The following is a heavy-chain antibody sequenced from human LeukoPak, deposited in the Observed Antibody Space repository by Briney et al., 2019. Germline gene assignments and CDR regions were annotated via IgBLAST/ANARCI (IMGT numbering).Heavy chain of an antibody. CDR1: GFTFSSYA. V-gene: IGHV3-23*01. CDR3: AKVSPSDRVYYGMDV. CDR2: ISGSGGST. J-gene: IGHJ6*02. Sequence: GGSLRLSCAASGFTFSSYAMSWVRQAPGKGLEWVSAISGSGGSTYYADSVKGRFTISRDNSKNTLYLQMNSLRAEDMAVYYCAKVSPSDRVYYGMDVWGQGTTVTVSS.